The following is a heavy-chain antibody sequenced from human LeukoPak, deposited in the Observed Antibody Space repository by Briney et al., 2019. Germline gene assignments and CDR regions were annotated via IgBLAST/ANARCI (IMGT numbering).Heavy chain of an antibody. CDR1: GFTFSSYS. J-gene: IGHJ4*02. CDR2: ISSSSTYI. V-gene: IGHV3-21*01. Sequence: SGGSLRLSCAASGFTFSSYSMNWVRQAPGKGLEWVSSISSSSTYIYYADSVKGRFTISRDNAKNSLYLQMNSLRAEDTAVYYCARGGQYQLLSVYWGQGTLVTVSS. D-gene: IGHD2-2*01. CDR3: ARGGQYQLLSVY.